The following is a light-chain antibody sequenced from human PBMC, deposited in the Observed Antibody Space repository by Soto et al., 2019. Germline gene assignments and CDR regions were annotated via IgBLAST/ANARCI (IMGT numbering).Light chain of an antibody. CDR2: EVS. J-gene: IGLJ2*01. V-gene: IGLV2-23*02. CDR1: SSDVGSYNL. Sequence: QSALTQPASVSRSPGQSITISCTGTSSDVGSYNLVSWYQQHPGKAPKLMIYEVSKRPSGVSNRFSGSKSGNTASLTISGLQAEDEADYYCCSYAGSSTFDVVFGGGTKVTVL. CDR3: CSYAGSSTFDVV.